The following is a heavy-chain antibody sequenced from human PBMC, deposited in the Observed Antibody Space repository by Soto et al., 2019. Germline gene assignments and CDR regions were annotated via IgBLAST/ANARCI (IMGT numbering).Heavy chain of an antibody. CDR1: GGSISSYY. CDR2: IYYSGSP. J-gene: IGHJ6*02. V-gene: IGHV4-59*01. D-gene: IGHD6-19*01. CDR3: ARDRHSSGGEDGMDV. Sequence: SETLSLTCTVSGGSISSYYWSWIRQPPGKGLEWIGYIYYSGSPNYNPSLKSRVRISVDTSKNQFSLKLSSVTAAYTAVYYCARDRHSSGGEDGMDVWGQGTTVTVSS.